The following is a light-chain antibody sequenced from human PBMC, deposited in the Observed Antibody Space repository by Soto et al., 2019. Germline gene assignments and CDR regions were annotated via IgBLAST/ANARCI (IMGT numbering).Light chain of an antibody. CDR1: QSVSSSY. CDR3: QQYGSSPGFT. CDR2: GAS. V-gene: IGKV3-20*01. J-gene: IGKJ3*01. Sequence: EIVLTQSPGTLSLSPGERATLSCRASQSVSSSYLDWYQQKPGQAPRLLIYGASIRATGIPDRFSGSGSGTDFTLSISRLEPEDFAVYYCQQYGSSPGFTFGPGTKVDIK.